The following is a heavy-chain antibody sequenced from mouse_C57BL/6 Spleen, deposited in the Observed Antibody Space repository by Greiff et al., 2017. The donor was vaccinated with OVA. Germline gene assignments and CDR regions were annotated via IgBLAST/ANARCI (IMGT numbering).Heavy chain of an antibody. CDR2: INPNNGGT. J-gene: IGHJ2*01. CDR1: GYTFTDYY. D-gene: IGHD2-4*01. Sequence: VQLQQSGPELVKPGASVKISCKASGYTFTDYYMNWVKQSHGKSLEWLGDINPNNGGTSYNQKFKGKATLTVDKSSRTAYMELRSLTSEDSAVYYCARRIGDYPYYFDYWGQGTTLTVSS. V-gene: IGHV1-26*01. CDR3: ARRIGDYPYYFDY.